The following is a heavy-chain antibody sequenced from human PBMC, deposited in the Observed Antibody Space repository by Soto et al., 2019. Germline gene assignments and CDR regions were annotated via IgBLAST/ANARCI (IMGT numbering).Heavy chain of an antibody. CDR1: GFTFSTYA. V-gene: IGHV3-23*01. D-gene: IGHD1-26*01. CDR2: ISGSGGDR. J-gene: IGHJ4*02. CDR3: AKLSEDPYSGSYSDS. Sequence: PGGSLRLSCAASGFTFSTYAMGWVRQAPGKGLEYVSSISGSGGDRYYADSVKGRFTISRDNSKNTLYLQMNSLRAEDTAVYYCAKLSEDPYSGSYSDSWGQGVLVTVSS.